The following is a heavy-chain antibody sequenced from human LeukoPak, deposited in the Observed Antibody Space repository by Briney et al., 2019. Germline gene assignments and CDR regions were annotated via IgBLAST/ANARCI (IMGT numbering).Heavy chain of an antibody. CDR2: IYYSGAT. CDR1: GGSISSGGYS. J-gene: IGHJ4*02. Sequence: SETLSLTCAVSGGSISSGGYSWSWIRQPPGKGLEWIGYIYYSGATYYNPSLKSRVTISVDTSKNQFSLKLSSVTAADTAVYYCAKGKRRSGWYPTEYYFDYWGQGTLVTVSS. D-gene: IGHD6-19*01. CDR3: AKGKRRSGWYPTEYYFDY. V-gene: IGHV4-30-4*07.